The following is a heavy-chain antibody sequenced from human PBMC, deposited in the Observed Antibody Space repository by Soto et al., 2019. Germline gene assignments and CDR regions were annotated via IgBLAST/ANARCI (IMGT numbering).Heavy chain of an antibody. D-gene: IGHD3-10*01. CDR3: ASGSVWIFNY. V-gene: IGHV3-7*01. CDR1: AFTFSTNF. J-gene: IGHJ4*02. CDR2: INQDGSEK. Sequence: EVQLVQSGGGLVQPGGSLRLSCAASAFTFSTNFMTWVRQAPGKGLEWVANINQDGSEKYYVDSVKGRFTISRDNAKNSLYLQMNSLRDEDTAVDYCASGSVWIFNYWGQGTLVTVSS.